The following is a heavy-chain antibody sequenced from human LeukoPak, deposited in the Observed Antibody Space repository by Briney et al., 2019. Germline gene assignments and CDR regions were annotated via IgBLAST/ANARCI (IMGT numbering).Heavy chain of an antibody. J-gene: IGHJ4*02. V-gene: IGHV1-46*01. CDR3: ARENGGEDY. Sequence: GASVKVSCKASGYTFTRYYMHWVRQAPGQGLEWMGMINPSGGDTTYAQKLQGRVTMTRDTSTSTVYMELSSLRPEDTAVYYCARENGGEDYWGQGTLVTVSS. CDR2: INPSGGDT. CDR1: GYTFTRYY. D-gene: IGHD2-21*01.